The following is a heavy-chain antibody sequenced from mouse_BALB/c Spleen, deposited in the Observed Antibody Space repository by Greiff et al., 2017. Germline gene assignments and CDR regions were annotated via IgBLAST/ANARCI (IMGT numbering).Heavy chain of an antibody. D-gene: IGHD1-1*01. V-gene: IGHV5-6*02. Sequence: DVKLVESGGDLVKPGGSLKLSCAASGFTFSSYGMSWVRQTPDKRLEWVATISSGGSYTYYPDSVKGRFTISRDNAKNTLYLQMSSLKSEDTAMYYCARHGRLFWFAYWGQGTLVTVSA. J-gene: IGHJ3*01. CDR1: GFTFSSYG. CDR3: ARHGRLFWFAY. CDR2: ISSGGSYT.